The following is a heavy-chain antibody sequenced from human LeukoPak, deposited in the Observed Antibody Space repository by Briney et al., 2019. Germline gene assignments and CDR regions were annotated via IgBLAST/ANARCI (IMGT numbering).Heavy chain of an antibody. V-gene: IGHV4-61*02. D-gene: IGHD6-19*01. Sequence: PSETLSLTCTLSGDSITSDTYSWSWIRQPAGMQLEWIGRIYTSGTTNYNPSLKSRVTISVDTSKNQFSLKLSSVTAADTAVYYCARDGAVAGTGFDYWGQGTLVTVSS. CDR2: IYTSGTT. J-gene: IGHJ4*02. CDR3: ARDGAVAGTGFDY. CDR1: GDSITSDTYS.